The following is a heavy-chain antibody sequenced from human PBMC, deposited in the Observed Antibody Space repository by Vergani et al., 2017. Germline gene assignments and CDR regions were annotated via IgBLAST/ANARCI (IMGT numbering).Heavy chain of an antibody. V-gene: IGHV1-46*01. CDR2: INPSGGST. CDR1: GYTFTSYY. Sequence: QVQLVQSGAEVKKPGASVKVSCKASGYTFTSYYMHWVRQPPGQGLEWIGIINPSGGSTSYAKKFQGRVTMTRDTFTSTVYMELSSLRSEDTAVYYCARDSRYCSSTSCYVGRDWFYPWGQGSLVNVSS. D-gene: IGHD2-2*01. J-gene: IGHJ5*02. CDR3: ARDSRYCSSTSCYVGRDWFYP.